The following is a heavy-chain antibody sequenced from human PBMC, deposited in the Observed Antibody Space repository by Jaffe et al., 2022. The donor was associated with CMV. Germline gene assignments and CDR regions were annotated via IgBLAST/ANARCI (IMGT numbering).Heavy chain of an antibody. D-gene: IGHD6-13*01. Sequence: EVQLLESGGGLVQPGGSLRLSCAASGFTFSSYAMSWVRQAPGKGLEWVSAISGSGGSTYYADSVKGRFTISRDNSKNTLYLQMNSLRAEDTAVYYCAKPILHRRGAAAGTDYWGQGTLVTVSS. CDR3: AKPILHRRGAAAGTDY. V-gene: IGHV3-23*01. CDR2: ISGSGGST. CDR1: GFTFSSYA. J-gene: IGHJ4*02.